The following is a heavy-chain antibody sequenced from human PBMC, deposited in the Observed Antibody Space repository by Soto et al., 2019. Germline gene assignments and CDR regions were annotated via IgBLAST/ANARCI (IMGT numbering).Heavy chain of an antibody. J-gene: IGHJ4*02. V-gene: IGHV3-48*02. CDR3: ARGRGCSGGSCYTGMGY. CDR1: GFTFSSYS. Sequence: EVQLVESGGGLVQPGGSLRLSCAASGFTFSSYSMNWVRQAPGKGLEWVSYISSSSSTIYYADSVKVRLTISRDNAKNSLYLQMNSLRDEDTAVYYCARGRGCSGGSCYTGMGYWGQGTLVTVSS. D-gene: IGHD2-15*01. CDR2: ISSSSSTI.